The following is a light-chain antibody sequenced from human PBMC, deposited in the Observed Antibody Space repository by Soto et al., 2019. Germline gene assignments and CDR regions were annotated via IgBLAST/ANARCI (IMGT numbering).Light chain of an antibody. J-gene: IGLJ2*01. V-gene: IGLV1-40*01. CDR1: SSNIGAGYN. CDR2: VNS. CDR3: QSYDSSLSGSI. Sequence: QSVLTQPPSVSGAPGQRVTISCTGSSSNIGAGYNVHWYQQLPGTAPKLLIYVNSNRPSGVPDRFSGSKSGTSASLAITGLQAEDAADYYCQSYDSSLSGSIFGGGTKLTVL.